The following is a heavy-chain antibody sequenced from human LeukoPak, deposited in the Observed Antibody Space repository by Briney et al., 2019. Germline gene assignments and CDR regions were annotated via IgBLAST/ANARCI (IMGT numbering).Heavy chain of an antibody. CDR2: INHSGST. Sequence: SETLSLTCAVYGGSFSGYYWSWIRQPPGKGLEWIGEINHSGSTNYNPSLKSRVTISVDTSKHQFSLKLSSVTAADTAVYYCARKYGYSSGWYDYWGQGTLVTVSS. J-gene: IGHJ4*02. CDR3: ARKYGYSSGWYDY. CDR1: GGSFSGYY. D-gene: IGHD6-19*01. V-gene: IGHV4-34*01.